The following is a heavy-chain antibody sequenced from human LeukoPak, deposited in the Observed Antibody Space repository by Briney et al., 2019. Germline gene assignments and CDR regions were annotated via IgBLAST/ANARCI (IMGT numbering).Heavy chain of an antibody. J-gene: IGHJ3*02. V-gene: IGHV4-38-2*02. CDR1: GYSISSGYY. Sequence: PSETLSLTCTVSGYSISSGYYWGWIRQPPGKGLEWIGSIYHSGSTYYNPSLKSRVTISVDTSKNQFSLKLSSVTAADTAVYYCARPAVRYCSSTSCYGAFDIWGQGTMVTVSS. CDR3: ARPAVRYCSSTSCYGAFDI. D-gene: IGHD2-2*01. CDR2: IYHSGST.